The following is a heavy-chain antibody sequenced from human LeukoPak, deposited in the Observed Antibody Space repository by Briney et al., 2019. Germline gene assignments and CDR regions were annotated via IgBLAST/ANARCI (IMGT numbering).Heavy chain of an antibody. CDR2: TYAGGTT. CDR3: ARGSGSGRPLDR. V-gene: IGHV3-53*01. J-gene: IGHJ5*02. CDR1: GVIVSRNF. D-gene: IGHD6-19*01. Sequence: PGGSLRLSCAASGVIVSRNFMSWVRQAPGKGLQWVAITYAGGTTDYSDSVRGRFHISRDSSNNTLSLQINSLRAEDTAVYYCARGSGSGRPLDRWGQGALVTVSS.